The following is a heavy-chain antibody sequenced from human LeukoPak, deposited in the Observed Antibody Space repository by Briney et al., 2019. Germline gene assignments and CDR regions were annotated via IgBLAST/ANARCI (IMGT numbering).Heavy chain of an antibody. CDR3: AKQRIVDYYGSGSYYNAYYFDY. V-gene: IGHV3-23*01. J-gene: IGHJ4*02. Sequence: GGSLRLSCAASGFTFSSYAMSWVRQAPGKGLGWVSAICGSGGSTYYADSVKGRFTISRDNSKNTLYLQMNSLRAEDTAVYYCAKQRIVDYYGSGSYYNAYYFDYWGQGTLVTVSS. CDR1: GFTFSSYA. D-gene: IGHD3-10*01. CDR2: ICGSGGST.